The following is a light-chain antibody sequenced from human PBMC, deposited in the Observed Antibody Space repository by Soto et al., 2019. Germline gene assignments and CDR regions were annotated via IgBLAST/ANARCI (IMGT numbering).Light chain of an antibody. Sequence: EIVLTQSPATLSLSPGERATLSCRASQSVSSYLAWYQQKPGQATRLLIYDASNRDTGIPAKFSGSGSGTALPLTISSLEAEDFAIYYSQQRSNWPPVTFGGGTKVEIK. CDR3: QQRSNWPPVT. CDR1: QSVSSY. J-gene: IGKJ4*01. V-gene: IGKV3-11*01. CDR2: DAS.